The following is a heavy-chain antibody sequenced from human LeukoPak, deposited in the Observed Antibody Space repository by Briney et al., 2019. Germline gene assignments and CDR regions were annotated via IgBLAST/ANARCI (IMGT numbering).Heavy chain of an antibody. Sequence: ASVKVSCKASGGTFSSYAISWVRQAPGQGLEWMGGIIPIFGTANYAQKFQGRVTITTDESTSTAYMELSSLRSDDTAVYYCARGNYDFWSGSDVWGKGTTVTVSS. J-gene: IGHJ6*04. V-gene: IGHV1-69*05. D-gene: IGHD3-3*01. CDR2: IIPIFGTA. CDR1: GGTFSSYA. CDR3: ARGNYDFWSGSDV.